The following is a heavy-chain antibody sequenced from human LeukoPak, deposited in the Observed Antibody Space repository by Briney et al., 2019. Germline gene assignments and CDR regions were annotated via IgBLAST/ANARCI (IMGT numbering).Heavy chain of an antibody. Sequence: AGGSLRLSCAAYGFTFNTYAMNWVRQAPGKGLEWVAVIRYDGSNRYYSDSVRGLFTISRDNSKNTLYLQMERLRAEDTAVDYCARDRGKGGYVDYSGQGTLVTVCS. J-gene: IGHJ4*02. D-gene: IGHD3-10*01. V-gene: IGHV3-33*01. CDR3: ARDRGKGGYVDY. CDR2: IRYDGSNR. CDR1: GFTFNTYA.